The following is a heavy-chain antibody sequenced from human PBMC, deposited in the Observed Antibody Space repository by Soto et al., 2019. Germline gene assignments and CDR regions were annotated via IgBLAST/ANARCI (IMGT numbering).Heavy chain of an antibody. CDR1: GFTFSSYG. CDR2: IWYDGSNK. J-gene: IGHJ6*03. Sequence: QVQLVESGGGVVQPGRSLRLSCAASGFTFSSYGMHWVRQAPGKGLEWEAVIWYDGSNKYYADSVKGRFTISRDNSKNTLYLQMNSLRAEDTAVYYCARAPGYCTNGVCYPYYYYYYMDVWGKGTTVTVSS. CDR3: ARAPGYCTNGVCYPYYYYYYMDV. D-gene: IGHD2-8*01. V-gene: IGHV3-33*01.